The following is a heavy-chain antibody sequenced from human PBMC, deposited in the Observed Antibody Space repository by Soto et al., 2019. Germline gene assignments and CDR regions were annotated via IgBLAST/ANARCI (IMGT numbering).Heavy chain of an antibody. V-gene: IGHV4-39*01. Sequence: QLQLQESGPGLVKPSETLSLTCTVSGGSIGPSGYYLGWIRQPPGKGLECIGNIHYSGSASYSPSLNSRVTISVGTSKNAFSLNLTSVTAADTAVYTCVGGYPWVGFDYWGQGTLVTVSS. CDR1: GGSIGPSGYY. J-gene: IGHJ4*02. D-gene: IGHD1-1*01. CDR2: IHYSGSA. CDR3: VGGYPWVGFDY.